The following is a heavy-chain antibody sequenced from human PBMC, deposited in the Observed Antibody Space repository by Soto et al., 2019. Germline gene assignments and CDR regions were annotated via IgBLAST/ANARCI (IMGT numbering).Heavy chain of an antibody. V-gene: IGHV1-69*13. Sequence: GASVKVSCKASGGTFSSYAISWVRQAPGQGLEWMGGIIPIFGTANYAQKFQGRVTITADESTSTAYMELSSLRSEDTAVYYCARDSSGRSPHPEYFQHWGQGTLVTVSS. D-gene: IGHD6-19*01. CDR3: ARDSSGRSPHPEYFQH. J-gene: IGHJ1*01. CDR2: IIPIFGTA. CDR1: GGTFSSYA.